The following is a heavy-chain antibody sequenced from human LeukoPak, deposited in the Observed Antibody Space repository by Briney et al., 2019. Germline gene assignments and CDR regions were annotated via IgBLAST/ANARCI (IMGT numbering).Heavy chain of an antibody. Sequence: GGFLRLSCAASGFALDDYAMHWVRQAPGKDLEWVSLIRWDGGITYYADSVKGRFTISRDNSKNSLYLQMNSLRAEDTALYYCAKGGTVTTFNSVRPTRYYYYMDVWGKGTTVTVSS. D-gene: IGHD4-17*01. CDR2: IRWDGGIT. J-gene: IGHJ6*03. CDR1: GFALDDYA. CDR3: AKGGTVTTFNSVRPTRYYYYMDV. V-gene: IGHV3-43D*04.